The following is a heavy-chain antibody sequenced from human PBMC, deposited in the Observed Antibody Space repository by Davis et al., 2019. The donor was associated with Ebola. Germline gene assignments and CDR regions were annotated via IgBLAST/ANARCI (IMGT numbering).Heavy chain of an antibody. V-gene: IGHV3-30*12. CDR1: GFSFSSYG. Sequence: GESLKISCAASGFSFSSYGMHWVRQAPGKGLEWVVSMSYHESHTSYIDSVRGRFSISRDNSKNTLYLQMNSLRAEDTAVYYCARDPTRTYYDFWSGSSDYYYGMDVWGQGTTVTVSS. D-gene: IGHD3-3*01. J-gene: IGHJ6*02. CDR3: ARDPTRTYYDFWSGSSDYYYGMDV. CDR2: MSYHESHT.